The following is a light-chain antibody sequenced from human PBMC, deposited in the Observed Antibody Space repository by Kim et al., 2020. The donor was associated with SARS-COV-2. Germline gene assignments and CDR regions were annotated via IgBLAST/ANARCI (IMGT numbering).Light chain of an antibody. J-gene: IGLJ2*01. CDR1: ALPKKY. CDR2: TDS. CDR3: QSADSSGTYVV. Sequence: VSPGQTARITCPGDALPKKYAYWYQQKPGQAPVLVIYTDSERPSGIPERFSGSSSGTTVTLTISGVQAEDEADYYCQSADSSGTYVVFGGGTKLTVL. V-gene: IGLV3-25*03.